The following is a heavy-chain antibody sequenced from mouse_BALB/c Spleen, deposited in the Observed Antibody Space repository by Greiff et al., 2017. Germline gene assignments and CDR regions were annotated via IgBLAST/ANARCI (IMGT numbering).Heavy chain of an antibody. Sequence: EVQLVESGGGLVKPGGSLKLSCAASGFTFSDYYMYWVRQTPEKRLEWVATISDGGSYTYYPDSVKGRFTISRDNAKNNLYLQMSSLKSEDTAMYYCARAITTATGAMDYWGQGTSVTVSS. CDR1: GFTFSDYY. J-gene: IGHJ4*01. D-gene: IGHD1-2*01. CDR2: ISDGGSYT. V-gene: IGHV5-4*02. CDR3: ARAITTATGAMDY.